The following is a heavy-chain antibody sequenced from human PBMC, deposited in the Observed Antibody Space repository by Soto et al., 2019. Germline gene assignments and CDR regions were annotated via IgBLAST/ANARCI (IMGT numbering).Heavy chain of an antibody. Sequence: SETLSLTCTVSGGSISSYYWSWIRQPPGKGLEWIGYIYYSGSTNYNPSLKSRVTISVDTSKNQFSLKLSSVTAADTAVYYCARGYSGYDGLDYWGQGTLVTVSS. J-gene: IGHJ4*02. CDR3: ARGYSGYDGLDY. D-gene: IGHD5-12*01. V-gene: IGHV4-59*01. CDR2: IYYSGST. CDR1: GGSISSYY.